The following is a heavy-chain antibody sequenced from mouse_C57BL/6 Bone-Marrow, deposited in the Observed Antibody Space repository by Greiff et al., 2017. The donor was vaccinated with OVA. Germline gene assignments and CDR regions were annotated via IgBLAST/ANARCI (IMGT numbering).Heavy chain of an antibody. V-gene: IGHV1-55*01. J-gene: IGHJ2*01. D-gene: IGHD1-1*01. Sequence: QVQLQQPGAELVKPGASVKMSCKASGYTFTSYWITWVKQRPGQGLEWIGDIYPGSGSTNYNEKFKSKATLTVDTSSSTAYMQLSSLTSEDSAVYYCARSQYYYGSSYAYFDYWGQGTTLTVSS. CDR2: IYPGSGST. CDR3: ARSQYYYGSSYAYFDY. CDR1: GYTFTSYW.